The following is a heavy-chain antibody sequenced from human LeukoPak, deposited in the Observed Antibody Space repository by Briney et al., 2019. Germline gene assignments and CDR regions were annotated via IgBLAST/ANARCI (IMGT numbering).Heavy chain of an antibody. CDR1: GGSISSYY. D-gene: IGHD3-10*01. V-gene: IGHV4-59*01. J-gene: IGHJ5*02. Sequence: PSETLSLTXTVSGGSISSYYWSWIRQPPGKGLEWIGYIYYSGSTNYNPSLKSRVTISVDTSKNQFSLKLSSVTAADTAVYYCARASKRFGEYSGNWFDPWGQGTLVTVSS. CDR2: IYYSGST. CDR3: ARASKRFGEYSGNWFDP.